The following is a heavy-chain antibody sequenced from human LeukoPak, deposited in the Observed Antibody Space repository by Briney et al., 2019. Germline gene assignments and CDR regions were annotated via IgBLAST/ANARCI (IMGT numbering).Heavy chain of an antibody. J-gene: IGHJ4*02. CDR1: GGSFSGYY. CDR2: INHSGST. V-gene: IGHV4-34*01. D-gene: IGHD3-22*01. CDR3: ASQGERSGYYDSPRY. Sequence: PSETLSLTCAVYGGSFSGYYWSWIRQPPGKGLEWIGEINHSGSTNHNPSLKSRVTISVDTSKNQFSLKLSSVTAADTAVYYCASQGERSGYYDSPRYWGQGTLVTVSS.